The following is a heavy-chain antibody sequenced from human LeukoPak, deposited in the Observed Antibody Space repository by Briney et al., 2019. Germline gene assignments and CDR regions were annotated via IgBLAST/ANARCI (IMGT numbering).Heavy chain of an antibody. CDR2: MNPNSGNT. Sequence: SVKVSCKASGYTFTSYDINWVRQATGQGLEWMGWMNPNSGNTGYAQKFQGRVTITRNTSISTAYMELSSLRSEDTAVYYCASVGDYYSNYANYYYYMDVWGKGTTVTVSS. CDR1: GYTFTSYD. J-gene: IGHJ6*03. CDR3: ASVGDYYSNYANYYYYMDV. D-gene: IGHD4-11*01. V-gene: IGHV1-8*03.